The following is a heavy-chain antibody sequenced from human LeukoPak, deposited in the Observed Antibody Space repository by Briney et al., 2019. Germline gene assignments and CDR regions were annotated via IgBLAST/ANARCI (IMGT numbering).Heavy chain of an antibody. Sequence: PGGSLRLSCAASGFTFSNYAMSWVRQAPGKGLEWVSTISGGGDSTYYADSVKGRFTISRDNSKNTLYLQMNSLRAEDTAIYYCAKHAGYSSTWSAFDIWGQGTMVTVSS. CDR2: ISGGGDST. CDR3: AKHAGYSSTWSAFDI. J-gene: IGHJ3*02. CDR1: GFTFSNYA. D-gene: IGHD6-13*01. V-gene: IGHV3-23*01.